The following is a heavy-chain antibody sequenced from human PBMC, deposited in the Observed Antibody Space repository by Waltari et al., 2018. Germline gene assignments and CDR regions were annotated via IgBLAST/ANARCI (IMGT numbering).Heavy chain of an antibody. CDR2: ISYDGSDE. CDR1: GFTFSFHA. D-gene: IGHD5-18*01. Sequence: QVQLVESGGGVVHPGRSLRLSCEASGFTFSFHAMPWVRQAPGQGLEWVAGISYDGSDEYYADSVRGRFTISRDDSKDTVNLQMNSLRPEDTAVYYCARDGPLQIQSWYSFDYWGQGTLVTVSS. J-gene: IGHJ4*02. V-gene: IGHV3-30*07. CDR3: ARDGPLQIQSWYSFDY.